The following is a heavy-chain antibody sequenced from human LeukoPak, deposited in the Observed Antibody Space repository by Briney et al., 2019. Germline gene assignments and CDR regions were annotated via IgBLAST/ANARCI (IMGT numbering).Heavy chain of an antibody. V-gene: IGHV1-69*05. CDR2: IIPIFGTA. CDR1: GGTFSSYA. CDR3: AREGNQYSSGWYAFDY. J-gene: IGHJ4*02. Sequence: SVKVSCKASGGTFSSYAISWVRQAPGQGLEWMGGIIPIFGTANYAQKFQGRVTNTTDESTSTAYMELSSLRSEDTAVYYCAREGNQYSSGWYAFDYWGQGTLVTVSS. D-gene: IGHD6-19*01.